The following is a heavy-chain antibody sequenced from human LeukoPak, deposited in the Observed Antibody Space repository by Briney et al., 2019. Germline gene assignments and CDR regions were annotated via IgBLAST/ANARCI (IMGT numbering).Heavy chain of an antibody. CDR1: GGTFSGYY. CDR2: INHSGST. D-gene: IGHD1-14*01. CDR3: ARFPYIDY. J-gene: IGHJ4*02. Sequence: PSETLSLTCAVYGGTFSGYYWSWIRQPPGKGLEWIGEINHSGSTNYNPSLKSRVTISVDTSKNQFSLKLSSATAADTAVYYCARFPYIDYWGQGTLVTVSS. V-gene: IGHV4-34*01.